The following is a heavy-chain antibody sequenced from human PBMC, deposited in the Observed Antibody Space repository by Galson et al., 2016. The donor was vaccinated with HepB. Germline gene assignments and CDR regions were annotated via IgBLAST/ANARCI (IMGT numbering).Heavy chain of an antibody. CDR3: VRGGGDY. J-gene: IGHJ4*02. CDR2: NNAADDNT. V-gene: IGHV1-3*01. CDR1: GYTFSSYA. D-gene: IGHD3-10*01. Sequence: SVKVSCKASGYTFSSYAMHWVRQAPGQRLEWMGWNNAADDNTKSTKKFQGRVTITRDTSASTAYMELSSLRPEDTALYYCVRGGGDYWGQGTLVTVSS.